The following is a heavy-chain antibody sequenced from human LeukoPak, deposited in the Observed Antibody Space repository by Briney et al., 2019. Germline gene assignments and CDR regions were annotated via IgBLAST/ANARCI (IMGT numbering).Heavy chain of an antibody. Sequence: GGSLRLSCAASGFTVSSNYMSWVRQAPGKGLEWVSVIYSGGSTYYADSVKGRFTISRDNSKNTLYLQMNSLRAEDTAVYYCAKESIITTMTLYWGQGTLVTVSS. CDR2: IYSGGST. D-gene: IGHD3-22*01. J-gene: IGHJ4*02. CDR1: GFTVSSNY. V-gene: IGHV3-53*01. CDR3: AKESIITTMTLY.